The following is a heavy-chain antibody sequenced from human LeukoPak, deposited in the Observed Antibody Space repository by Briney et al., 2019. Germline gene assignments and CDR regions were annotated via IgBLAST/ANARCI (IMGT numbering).Heavy chain of an antibody. V-gene: IGHV3-21*01. D-gene: IGHD3-10*01. CDR3: ARDRRDYYGSGTYRDPYYYMDV. J-gene: IGHJ6*03. CDR1: GFTFSSYS. CDR2: ISSSSSYI. Sequence: GGSLRLSCAASGFTFSSYSMNWVRQAPGKGLEWVSSISSSSSYIYYADSVKGRFTISRDNAKNSLYLQMNSLRAEDTAVYCCARDRRDYYGSGTYRDPYYYMDVWGKGTTVIISS.